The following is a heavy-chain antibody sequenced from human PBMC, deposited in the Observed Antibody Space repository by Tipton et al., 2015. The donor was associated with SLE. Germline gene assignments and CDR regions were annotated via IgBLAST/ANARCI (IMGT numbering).Heavy chain of an antibody. CDR2: AYYTGST. J-gene: IGHJ4*02. V-gene: IGHV4-39*01. D-gene: IGHD6-13*01. CDR1: GGAISSSGYY. Sequence: TLSLTCSVSGGAISSSGYYWGWIRQPPSKEVEWIGNAYYTGSTYYSPSLRSRVTISVDTSKKQFSLKLSSVTAADTAVYYCARFWGPNSWYFDYWGQGTLVTVSS. CDR3: ARFWGPNSWYFDY.